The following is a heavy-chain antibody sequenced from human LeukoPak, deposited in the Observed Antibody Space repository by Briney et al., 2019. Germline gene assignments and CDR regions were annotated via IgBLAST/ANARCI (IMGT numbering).Heavy chain of an antibody. D-gene: IGHD6-19*01. Sequence: QTGGSLRLSCAASGFTFSNAWMSWVRQAPGKGLEWVGFIRSKAYGGTTEYAASVKGRFTISRDDSKSIAYLQMNSLKTEDTAVYYCTRELRQWLGPGGIDYWGQGTLVTVSS. J-gene: IGHJ4*02. CDR3: TRELRQWLGPGGIDY. V-gene: IGHV3-49*04. CDR2: IRSKAYGGTT. CDR1: GFTFSNAW.